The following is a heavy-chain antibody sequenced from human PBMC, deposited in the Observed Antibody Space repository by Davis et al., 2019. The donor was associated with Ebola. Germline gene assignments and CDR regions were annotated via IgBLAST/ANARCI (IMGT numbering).Heavy chain of an antibody. J-gene: IGHJ4*02. Sequence: ASVKVSCKASGYTFTSYYMHWVRQAPGQGLEWMGIINPSGGSTSYAQKFQGRVTMTEDTSTDTAYMELSSLRSEDTAVYYCATPPAIRYFDWLLLGDWGQGTLVTVSS. CDR2: INPSGGST. CDR1: GYTFTSYY. V-gene: IGHV1-46*01. D-gene: IGHD3-9*01. CDR3: ATPPAIRYFDWLLLGD.